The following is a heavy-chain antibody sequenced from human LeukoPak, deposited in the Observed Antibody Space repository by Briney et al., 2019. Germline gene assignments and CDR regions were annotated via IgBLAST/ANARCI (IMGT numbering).Heavy chain of an antibody. V-gene: IGHV3-48*02. D-gene: IGHD3-22*01. CDR3: ARDSYYDSSGLDY. Sequence: GGSLRLSCAASGFTFSSYSMNWVRQAPGKGLEWVSYISSSSSTIYYADSVKGRFTISRDNAKNSLYLRMNSLRDEDTAVYYCARDSYYDSSGLDYWGQGTLVTVSS. CDR2: ISSSSSTI. CDR1: GFTFSSYS. J-gene: IGHJ4*02.